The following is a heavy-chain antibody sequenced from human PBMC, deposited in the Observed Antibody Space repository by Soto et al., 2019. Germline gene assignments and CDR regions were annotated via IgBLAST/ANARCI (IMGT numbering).Heavy chain of an antibody. CDR1: GFTFSSYG. D-gene: IGHD3-10*01. CDR3: AIAAPYSGSPPEY. V-gene: IGHV3-30*03. Sequence: QVQLVESGGGVVQPGRSLRLSCAASGFTFSSYGMHWARQAPGKGLEWVAIISYDGSNKHFADSVRGRFTISRDNSKNTLYLQMNSLRAEDTAVYYCAIAAPYSGSPPEYWGQGTLVTVSS. CDR2: ISYDGSNK. J-gene: IGHJ4*02.